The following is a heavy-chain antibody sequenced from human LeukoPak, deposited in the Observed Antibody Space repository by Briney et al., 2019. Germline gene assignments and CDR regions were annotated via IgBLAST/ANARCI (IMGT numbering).Heavy chain of an antibody. CDR2: IYSGGST. V-gene: IGHV3-66*01. Sequence: GGSLRLSCAASGFTVSSNYMSWVRQAPGKGLEWVSVIYSGGSTYYADSVKGRFTISRDNSKNTLYLQMNSLRAEDTAVYYCASTEKRYYGSGSRFDYWGQGTLVTVSS. D-gene: IGHD3-10*01. CDR3: ASTEKRYYGSGSRFDY. CDR1: GFTVSSNY. J-gene: IGHJ4*02.